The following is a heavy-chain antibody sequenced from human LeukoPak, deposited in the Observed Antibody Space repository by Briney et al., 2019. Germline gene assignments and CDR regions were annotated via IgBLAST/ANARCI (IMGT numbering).Heavy chain of an antibody. V-gene: IGHV3-48*04. CDR3: ARVQGAYDILTGYYIRGYFDY. Sequence: GGSLRLSCAASGFTFSSYSMNWVRQAPGKGLEWVSYISSSGSTIYYADSVKGRFTISRDNAKNSLYLQMNSLRAEDTAVYYCARVQGAYDILTGYYIRGYFDYWGQGTLVTVSS. D-gene: IGHD3-9*01. CDR2: ISSSGSTI. CDR1: GFTFSSYS. J-gene: IGHJ4*02.